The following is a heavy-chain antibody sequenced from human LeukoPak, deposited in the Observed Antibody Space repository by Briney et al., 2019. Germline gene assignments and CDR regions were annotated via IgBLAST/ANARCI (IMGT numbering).Heavy chain of an antibody. CDR3: ASILRSSSGYYFDH. CDR1: GFTVCTNY. V-gene: IGHV3-66*01. CDR2: IYSGDTT. D-gene: IGHD3-10*01. Sequence: GGSLRLSCAASGFTVCTNYMSWVRQAPGKGLEWVSVIYSGDTTFYADSVRGKFTISRDNSKNTLYLQMNSLRAEDTAVYYCASILRSSSGYYFDHWGQGTLVTVSS. J-gene: IGHJ4*02.